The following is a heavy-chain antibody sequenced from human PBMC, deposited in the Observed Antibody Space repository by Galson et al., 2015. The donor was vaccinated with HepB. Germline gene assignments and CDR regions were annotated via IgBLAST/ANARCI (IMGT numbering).Heavy chain of an antibody. CDR2: ISYDGSNK. J-gene: IGHJ4*02. D-gene: IGHD3-3*01. Sequence: SLRLSCAASGFTFSSYAMHWVRQAPGKGLEWVAVISYDGSNKYYADSVKGRFTISRDNSKNTLYLQMNSLRAEDTAVYYCATITIFGVVHWGDVDYWGQGTLVTVSS. CDR1: GFTFSSYA. V-gene: IGHV3-30*04. CDR3: ATITIFGVVHWGDVDY.